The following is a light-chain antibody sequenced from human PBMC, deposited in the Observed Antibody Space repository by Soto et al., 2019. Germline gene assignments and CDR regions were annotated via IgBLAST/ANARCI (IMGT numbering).Light chain of an antibody. Sequence: EIVLTQSPATLSLSPGESATLXXRASQSVSPDLAWYQQKPGQAPRLXXSGASTRATGIPARFSGSGSGTEFTLTIISLQSEDRAVYYCQQYNKWPPITFGQGTRLEIK. CDR2: GAS. J-gene: IGKJ5*01. CDR3: QQYNKWPPIT. CDR1: QSVSPD. V-gene: IGKV3-15*01.